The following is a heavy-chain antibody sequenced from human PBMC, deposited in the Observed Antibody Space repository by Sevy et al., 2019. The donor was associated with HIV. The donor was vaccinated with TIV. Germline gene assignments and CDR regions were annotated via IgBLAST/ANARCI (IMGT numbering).Heavy chain of an antibody. D-gene: IGHD3-16*01. Sequence: GGSLRLSCAASGFTFSSYGMHWVRQAPGKGLEWVAFIRYDGSNKYYADSVKGRFTISRDNSKNTLYLKMNSPRAEDTAVYYCAKGPSPMITFGGVADYWGQGTLVTVSS. V-gene: IGHV3-30*02. CDR1: GFTFSSYG. J-gene: IGHJ4*02. CDR3: AKGPSPMITFGGVADY. CDR2: IRYDGSNK.